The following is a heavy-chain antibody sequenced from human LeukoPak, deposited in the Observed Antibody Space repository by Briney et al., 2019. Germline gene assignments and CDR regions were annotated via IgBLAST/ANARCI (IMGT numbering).Heavy chain of an antibody. V-gene: IGHV3-30*02. J-gene: IGHJ6*03. Sequence: GGSLRLSCAASGFTFSNYGMHWVRQAPGKGLEWVAFTRYDGSNKYYADSVKGRFTISRDNAKNSLYLQMNSLRAEDTAVYYCARGGYYYYYYMDVWGKGTTVTISS. D-gene: IGHD3-10*01. CDR1: GFTFSNYG. CDR3: ARGGYYYYYYMDV. CDR2: TRYDGSNK.